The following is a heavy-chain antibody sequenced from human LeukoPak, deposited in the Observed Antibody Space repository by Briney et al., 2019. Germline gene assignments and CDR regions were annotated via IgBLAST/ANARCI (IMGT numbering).Heavy chain of an antibody. J-gene: IGHJ4*02. Sequence: SETLSLTCAVYGGSFSGYYWSWIRQPPGKGLEWIGEINHSGSTNYNPSLESRVTISVDTSKNQFSLKLSSVTAADTAVYYCAGKGFDYWGQGTLVTVSS. CDR1: GGSFSGYY. CDR2: INHSGST. V-gene: IGHV4-34*01. CDR3: AGKGFDY.